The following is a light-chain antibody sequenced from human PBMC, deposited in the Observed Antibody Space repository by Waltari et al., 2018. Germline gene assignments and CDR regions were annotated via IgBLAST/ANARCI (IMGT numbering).Light chain of an antibody. CDR2: WAS. CDR1: QSVLYRSTNKNY. V-gene: IGKV4-1*01. Sequence: DIVMTQSPDSLAVSLGERATINCKSSQSVLYRSTNKNYLAWYQQKPGQPPTLLIYWASTRESGVPDRFSGSGSGTDFTLTISSLQAEDVAVYYCQQYYSTPPYAFGQGTKLEIK. CDR3: QQYYSTPPYA. J-gene: IGKJ2*01.